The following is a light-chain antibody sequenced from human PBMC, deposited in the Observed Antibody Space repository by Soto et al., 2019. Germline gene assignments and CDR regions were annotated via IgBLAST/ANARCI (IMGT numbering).Light chain of an antibody. CDR3: QQFNSYPIT. Sequence: DIQMTQSPSTLSASVGDRVTITCRASQSISSWLAWYQQKPGKAPKLLIYTASTLQSGVPSTFSGSGSGTEFTLTIISLRPEDFATYYCQQFNSYPITFGQGTRLEI. J-gene: IGKJ5*01. V-gene: IGKV1-5*01. CDR1: QSISSW. CDR2: TAS.